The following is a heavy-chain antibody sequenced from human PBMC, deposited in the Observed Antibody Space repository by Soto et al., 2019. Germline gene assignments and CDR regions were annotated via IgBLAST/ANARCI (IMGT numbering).Heavy chain of an antibody. CDR2: IDPSDSYT. CDR1: GYSFTSYW. J-gene: IGHJ6*02. CDR3: AGGDGLSGTNFDYCSMDV. Sequence: GESLKISCKGSGYSFTSYWISWVRQMPGKGLEWMWRIDPSDSYTNYSPSFQGHVTISADKSISTAYLQWSSLKASDTAMYYCAGGDGLSGTNFDYCSMDVWGQGTTVTVSS. D-gene: IGHD1-20*01. V-gene: IGHV5-10-1*01.